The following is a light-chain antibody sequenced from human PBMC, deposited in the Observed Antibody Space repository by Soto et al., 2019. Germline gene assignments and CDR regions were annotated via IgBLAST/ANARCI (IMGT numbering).Light chain of an antibody. CDR2: DNF. V-gene: IGLV1-51*01. CDR1: SSNIGNNY. CDR3: ASWDSSLSAHV. J-gene: IGLJ1*01. Sequence: QSVLTQPPSVSAAPGQKVTISCSGSSSNIGNNYASWYQQVPGTAPKLLIYDNFSRPSGISARFSGSKSGTSVTLDISGLQAGDEADYYCASWDSSLSAHVFGTGTKVTVL.